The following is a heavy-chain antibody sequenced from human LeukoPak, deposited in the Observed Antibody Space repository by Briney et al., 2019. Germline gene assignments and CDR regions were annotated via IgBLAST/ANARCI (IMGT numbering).Heavy chain of an antibody. J-gene: IGHJ4*02. CDR2: VSASGST. V-gene: IGHV3-23*01. D-gene: IGHD2-15*01. CDR1: GFSFSCYA. CDR3: AKRGEGYCSGSSCYNPPNIAY. Sequence: GGSLRLSCAGSGFSFSCYAMSWVRQAPGKGLEWVSLVSASGSTYYADSVKGRFTISRDNTKNTLSLQMNSLRAEDAAVYYCAKRGEGYCSGSSCYNPPNIAYWGQGTLVIVSS.